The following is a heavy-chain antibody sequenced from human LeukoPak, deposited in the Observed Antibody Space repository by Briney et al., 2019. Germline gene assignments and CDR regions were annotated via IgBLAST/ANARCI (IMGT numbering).Heavy chain of an antibody. J-gene: IGHJ5*02. CDR3: ARSSITMVRGVNWFDP. CDR2: IYYSGST. Sequence: TLSLTCTVSGGSISSGGYYWSWIRQHPGKGLGWIGYIYYSGSTYYNPSLKSRVTISVDTSKNQFSLKLSSVTAADTAVYYCARSSITMVRGVNWFDPWGQGTLVTVSS. V-gene: IGHV4-31*03. CDR1: GGSISSGGYY. D-gene: IGHD3-10*01.